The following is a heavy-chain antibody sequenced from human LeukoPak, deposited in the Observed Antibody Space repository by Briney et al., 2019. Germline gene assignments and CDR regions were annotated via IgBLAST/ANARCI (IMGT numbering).Heavy chain of an antibody. CDR1: GFTFSSCS. CDR2: ISSSGSYM. Sequence: GGSLRLSCAASGFTFSSCSMNWVRQAPGKGLEWVSSISSSGSYMYYTDSVKGRFTISRDNARNSLYLQMNSLTAEDTAVYYCAREPSGRYYYSYGLDVWGQGTTVTVSS. CDR3: AREPSGRYYYSYGLDV. D-gene: IGHD5-12*01. J-gene: IGHJ6*02. V-gene: IGHV3-21*01.